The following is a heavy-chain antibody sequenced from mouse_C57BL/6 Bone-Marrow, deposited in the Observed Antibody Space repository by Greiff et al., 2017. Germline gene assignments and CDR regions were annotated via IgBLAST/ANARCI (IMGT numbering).Heavy chain of an antibody. J-gene: IGHJ3*01. D-gene: IGHD4-1*01. V-gene: IGHV14-4*01. CDR1: GFNIKDDY. Sequence: EVKLQQSGAELVRPGASVKLSCTASGFNIKDDYMHWVKQRPEQGLEWIGWIDPENGDTEYASKFQGKATITADTSSNTAYLQLSSLTSEDTAVYYCTVLTGTSFAYWGQGTLVTVSA. CDR2: IDPENGDT. CDR3: TVLTGTSFAY.